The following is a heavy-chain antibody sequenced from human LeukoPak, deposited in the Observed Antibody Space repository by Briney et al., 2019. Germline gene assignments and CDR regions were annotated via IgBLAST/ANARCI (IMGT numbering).Heavy chain of an antibody. CDR2: ISSSGSTI. CDR3: ASGDYGDYVVDY. D-gene: IGHD4-17*01. V-gene: IGHV3-48*04. J-gene: IGHJ4*02. CDR1: GFTFSSSA. Sequence: GGSLRLSCAASGFTFSSSAMSWVRQAPGKGLEWVSYISSSGSTIYYADSVKGRFTISRDNAKNSLYLQMNSLRAEDTAVYYCASGDYGDYVVDYWGQGTLVTVSS.